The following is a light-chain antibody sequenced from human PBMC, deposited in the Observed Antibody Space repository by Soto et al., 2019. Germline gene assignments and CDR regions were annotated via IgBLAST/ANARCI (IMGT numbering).Light chain of an antibody. J-gene: IGKJ1*01. CDR2: EAS. V-gene: IGKV1-27*01. CDR3: QKYNGTPRT. Sequence: DIQVTQSPSSLSASVGDRVTITCRASQDISGHLAWYQQKPGKVPKLLIYEASTLQSRVPSRFSASGSGTDFTLTISSLQPEDVATYYCQKYNGTPRTFVQGTKVELK. CDR1: QDISGH.